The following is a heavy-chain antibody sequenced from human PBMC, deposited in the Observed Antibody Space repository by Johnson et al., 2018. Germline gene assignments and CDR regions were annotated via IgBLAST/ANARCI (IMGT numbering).Heavy chain of an antibody. D-gene: IGHD7-27*01. J-gene: IGHJ6*02. CDR1: GFTFSSYG. CDR2: ISYDGSNN. Sequence: QVQLVQSGGGVVQPGRSLRLSCAASGFTFSSYGMHWVRQAPGKGLAWVAVISYDGSNNYYADSVKGRFTISRDNSKNTLYLQMNSLRAEDTAVHYCAKDLGRTGPYYYGMDVWGQGTTVTVSS. V-gene: IGHV3-30*18. CDR3: AKDLGRTGPYYYGMDV.